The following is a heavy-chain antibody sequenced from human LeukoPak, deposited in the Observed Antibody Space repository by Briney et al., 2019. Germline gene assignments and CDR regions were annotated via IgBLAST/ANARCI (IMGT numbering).Heavy chain of an antibody. V-gene: IGHV1-69*01. CDR2: IVPIFGTA. CDR1: GATFSSYA. Sequence: GSSVKVSCNSSGATFSSYAISWVRQPPGQGLEWMGVIVPIFGTANYAQKFQGRVTITADESTSTAYMELSSLRSEDTAVYYCARGPEEKSSPFSNWFDPWGQGTLVTVSS. CDR3: ARGPEEKSSPFSNWFDP. D-gene: IGHD2-2*01. J-gene: IGHJ5*02.